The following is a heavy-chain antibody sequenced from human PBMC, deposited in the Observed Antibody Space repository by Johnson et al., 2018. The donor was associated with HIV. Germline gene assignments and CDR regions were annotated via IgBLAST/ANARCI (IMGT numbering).Heavy chain of an antibody. V-gene: IGHV3-48*03. Sequence: MQLVESGGGVVQPGRSLRLSCAASGFTFSSYAMHWVRQAPGKGLEWVSYISSSGTTIYSADSVQGRFTTSRDNAKNSLYLQMNSLRAEDTAVYYCARSKDCSVGTCPDAFDIWGQGTLVMVSS. J-gene: IGHJ3*02. CDR1: GFTFSSYA. CDR3: ARSKDCSVGTCPDAFDI. CDR2: ISSSGTTI. D-gene: IGHD2-15*01.